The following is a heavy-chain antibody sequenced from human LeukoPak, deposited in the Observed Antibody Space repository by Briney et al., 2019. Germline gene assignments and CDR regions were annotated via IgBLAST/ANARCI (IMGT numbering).Heavy chain of an antibody. Sequence: SETLSLTCTVSGGSISGYYWSWIRQPPGKGLEWIGYIYYSGSTKYNPSLKSRVTISVDASKDQFSLNLSSVTAADTAVYYCARESIGDCYFDYWGQGNLVTVSS. CDR3: ARESIGDCYFDY. V-gene: IGHV4-59*12. D-gene: IGHD3-10*01. CDR2: IYYSGST. J-gene: IGHJ4*02. CDR1: GGSISGYY.